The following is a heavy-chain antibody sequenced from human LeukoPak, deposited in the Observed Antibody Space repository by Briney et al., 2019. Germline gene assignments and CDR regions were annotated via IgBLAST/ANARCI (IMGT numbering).Heavy chain of an antibody. D-gene: IGHD5-12*01. CDR2: IKQDGSEK. J-gene: IGHJ3*02. Sequence: GGSLRLSCAASGFTFSSYWMSWVRQAPGKGLEWVANIKQDGSEKYVDSVKGRFTISRDNAKNSLYLQMNSLRAEDTAVYYCARDRSSGYDDIWGQGTMVTVSS. CDR3: ARDRSSGYDDI. V-gene: IGHV3-7*01. CDR1: GFTFSSYW.